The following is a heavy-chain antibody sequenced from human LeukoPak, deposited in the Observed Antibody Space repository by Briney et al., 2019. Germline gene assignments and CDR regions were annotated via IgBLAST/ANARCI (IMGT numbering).Heavy chain of an antibody. D-gene: IGHD3-22*01. CDR3: ARQGGYYYDSSGYPHFDY. V-gene: IGHV5-51*01. CDR2: IYPGDSDT. J-gene: IGHJ4*02. CDR1: GYSFTSYW. Sequence: GESLKISCKGSGYSFTSYWIGWVRQMPGKGLEWMGIIYPGDSDTRYSPSFQGQVTISADKSISTAYLQWSSLKASDTAMYYCARQGGYYYDSSGYPHFDYWGQGTLVTVSS.